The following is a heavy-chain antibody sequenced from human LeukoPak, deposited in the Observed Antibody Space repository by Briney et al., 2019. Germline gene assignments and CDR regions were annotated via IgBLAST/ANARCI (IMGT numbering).Heavy chain of an antibody. V-gene: IGHV4-30-2*01. CDR3: ARGFQRKGLFDY. D-gene: IGHD3/OR15-3a*01. J-gene: IGHJ4*02. CDR1: GGSISSGGYY. Sequence: SQTLSLTYTVSGGSISSGGYYWSWIRQPPGKGLEWIGYIYHSGSTYYNPSLKSRVTISVDRSKNQFSLKLSSVTAADTAVYYCARGFQRKGLFDYWGQGTLVTVSS. CDR2: IYHSGST.